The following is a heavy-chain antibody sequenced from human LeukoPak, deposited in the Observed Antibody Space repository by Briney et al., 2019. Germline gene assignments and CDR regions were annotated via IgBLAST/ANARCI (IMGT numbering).Heavy chain of an antibody. CDR3: ARKDDYRYYFDY. Sequence: GGSLRLSCAASGFTSSSYSMNWVRQAPGKGLEWVAIISYDGSNEYYADSMKGRFTISRDNSKDTLYLQMNSLRADDTAVYYCARKDDYRYYFDYWGQGTLVTVSS. D-gene: IGHD4-11*01. J-gene: IGHJ4*02. CDR2: ISYDGSNE. V-gene: IGHV3-30*03. CDR1: GFTSSSYS.